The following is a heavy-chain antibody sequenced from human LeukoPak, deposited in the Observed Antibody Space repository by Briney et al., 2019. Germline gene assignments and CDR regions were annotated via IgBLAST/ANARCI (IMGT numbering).Heavy chain of an antibody. Sequence: ASVKVSCKASGYTFTSFGINWVRQAPGQGLEWMGWISTYNDNTNYAQKLQGRVTMTTDTSTSTAHMELRSLRYEDTAVYYCASGGYCSGGSCYEGSFAYWGQGTLVTVSS. CDR1: GYTFTSFG. D-gene: IGHD2-15*01. J-gene: IGHJ4*02. CDR3: ASGGYCSGGSCYEGSFAY. CDR2: ISTYNDNT. V-gene: IGHV1-18*01.